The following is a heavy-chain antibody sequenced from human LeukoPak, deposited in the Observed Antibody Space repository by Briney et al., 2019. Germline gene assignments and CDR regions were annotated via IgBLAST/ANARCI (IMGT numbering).Heavy chain of an antibody. CDR1: GASINNNF. J-gene: IGHJ4*01. CDR3: ARHRDYYDT. V-gene: IGHV4-59*08. Sequence: SETLSLTCTVSGASINNNFWTWIRQPPGKGLEWIGYIYSSGSANYNPSLKSRVIISGDTSKNQISLNLTSVTTADTAVYFCARHRDYYDTWGHGTLVTVSS. D-gene: IGHD3-22*01. CDR2: IYSSGSA.